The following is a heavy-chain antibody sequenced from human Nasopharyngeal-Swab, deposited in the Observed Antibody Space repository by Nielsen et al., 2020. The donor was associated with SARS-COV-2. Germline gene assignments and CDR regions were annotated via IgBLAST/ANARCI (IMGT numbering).Heavy chain of an antibody. CDR2: IYIGGST. CDR1: GFSVSTNY. J-gene: IGHJ3*02. CDR3: ARAGERLRWGHTGAFDI. Sequence: GGSLRLPCAASGFSVSTNYMTWVRQAPGKGLEWVSVIYIGGSTYYADSVKGRFTISRDNSKNTLYLQMNSLRVGDTAVYSCARAGERLRWGHTGAFDIWGQGTMVTVSS. D-gene: IGHD4-23*01. V-gene: IGHV3-53*01.